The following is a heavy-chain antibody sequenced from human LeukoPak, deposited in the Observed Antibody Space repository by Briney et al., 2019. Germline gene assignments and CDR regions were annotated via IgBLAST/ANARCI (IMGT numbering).Heavy chain of an antibody. CDR2: INTDNSDT. CDR3: ARAGRFLDSLTHFDS. CDR1: GYTFTNYA. D-gene: IGHD3-9*01. V-gene: IGHV1-3*03. Sequence: ASVKVSCKASGYTFTNYAIHWVRQTPGHRLEWMGWINTDNSDTKYSPELQPRVTITRDTSATTVYMELRGLTSEDMSIYYCARAGRFLDSLTHFDSWGQRTLVTVSS. J-gene: IGHJ4*02.